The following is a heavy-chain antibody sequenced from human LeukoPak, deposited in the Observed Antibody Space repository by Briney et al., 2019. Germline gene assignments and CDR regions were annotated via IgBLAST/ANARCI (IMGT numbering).Heavy chain of an antibody. D-gene: IGHD5-12*01. CDR3: ASGAWATRLHS. CDR2: VFDGKTT. V-gene: IGHV4-34*12. J-gene: IGHJ4*02. CDR1: GESLNYYY. Sequence: PSDTLSLTCAVYGESLNYYYWSWIRQSPEKGLEWIGEVFDGKTTNYNPSLKSRVTISAVTSSNQFSLNLKSVTAADTAVYYCASGAWATRLHSWVQGTLVIVSS.